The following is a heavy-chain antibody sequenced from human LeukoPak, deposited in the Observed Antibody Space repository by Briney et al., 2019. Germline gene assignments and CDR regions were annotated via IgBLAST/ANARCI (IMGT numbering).Heavy chain of an antibody. V-gene: IGHV4-61*02. CDR1: GGSISSGSYY. CDR3: ARDIMDV. CDR2: IYTSGST. J-gene: IGHJ6*04. Sequence: SETLSLTRTVSGGSISSGSYYWSWIRQPAGKGLEWIGRIYTSGSTNYNPSLKSRVTISVDTSKNQFSLKLSSVTAADTAVYYCARDIMDVWGKGTTVTVSS.